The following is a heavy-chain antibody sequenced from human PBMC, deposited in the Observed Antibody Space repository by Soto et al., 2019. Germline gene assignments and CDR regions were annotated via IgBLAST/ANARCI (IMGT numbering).Heavy chain of an antibody. CDR2: MNTNSGNT. CDR3: ARDPWLAPYYYYGMDV. D-gene: IGHD6-19*01. CDR1: GYTFTSYD. Sequence: QGQLVQSGAEVKKPGASVKVSCKASGYTFTSYDINWVRQATGQGLEWMGWMNTNSGNTGYAQKFQGRVTMTRDTSISTAYMELSSLRSEDTAVYYCARDPWLAPYYYYGMDVWGQGTTVTAAS. J-gene: IGHJ6*02. V-gene: IGHV1-8*01.